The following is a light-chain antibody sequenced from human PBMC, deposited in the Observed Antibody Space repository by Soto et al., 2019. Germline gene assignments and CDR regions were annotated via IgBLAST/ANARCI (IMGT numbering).Light chain of an antibody. V-gene: IGKV1-39*01. CDR2: AAS. J-gene: IGKJ1*01. CDR1: QSISRY. Sequence: DIQMTQSPSSLSASVGDRLTITCRGSQSISRYLNWYQHKPGKAPKLLINAASSLGRRVPSRFSGGGSGTDFTLNISSLQPDDFATYYCQQNYRATPWTFGQGTKVEVK. CDR3: QQNYRATPWT.